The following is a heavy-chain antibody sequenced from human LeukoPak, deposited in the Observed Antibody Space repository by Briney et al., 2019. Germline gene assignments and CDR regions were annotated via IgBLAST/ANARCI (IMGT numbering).Heavy chain of an antibody. CDR3: AREPSSSSFDY. CDR1: GFTFCSYA. Sequence: GGSPRLSCAASGFTFCSYAIHWVRQAPGKGLEWVAVISYDGSNKYYADSVKGRFTISRDNSKNTLYLQMNSLRAEDTAVYYCAREPSSSSFDYWGQGTLVTVSS. D-gene: IGHD6-6*01. CDR2: ISYDGSNK. J-gene: IGHJ4*02. V-gene: IGHV3-30-3*01.